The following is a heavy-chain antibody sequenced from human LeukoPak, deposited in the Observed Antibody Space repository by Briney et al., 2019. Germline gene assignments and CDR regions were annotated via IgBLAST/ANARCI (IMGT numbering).Heavy chain of an antibody. D-gene: IGHD2-15*01. Sequence: GGSLRLSCAASGFTFSSYGMHWVRQAPGKGLEWVAVISYDGSNKYYAGSVKGRFTISRDNSKNTLYLQMNSLRAKDTAVYYCAGGCGGGSCYSSYYYYGMDVWGQGTTVTVSS. V-gene: IGHV3-30*03. J-gene: IGHJ6*02. CDR3: AGGCGGGSCYSSYYYYGMDV. CDR2: ISYDGSNK. CDR1: GFTFSSYG.